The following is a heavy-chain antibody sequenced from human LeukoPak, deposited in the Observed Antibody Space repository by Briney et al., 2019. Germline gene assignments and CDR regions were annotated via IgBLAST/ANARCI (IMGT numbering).Heavy chain of an antibody. CDR1: GFTFDDYA. D-gene: IGHD5-24*01. V-gene: IGHV3-9*01. CDR3: AKAEMATIPSYFDY. J-gene: IGHJ4*02. CDR2: ISWNSGSI. Sequence: GGSLRLSCAASGFTFDDYAMHWVRQAPGKGLEWVSGISWNSGSIGYADSVKGRFTISRDNAKNSLYLQMNSLRAEDTASYYCAKAEMATIPSYFDYWGQGTLVTVSS.